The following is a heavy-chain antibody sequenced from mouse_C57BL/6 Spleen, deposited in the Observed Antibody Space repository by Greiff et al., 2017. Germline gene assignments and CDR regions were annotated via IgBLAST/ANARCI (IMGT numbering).Heavy chain of an antibody. V-gene: IGHV1-50*01. CDR3: ARSRDWDVKAMDY. J-gene: IGHJ4*01. CDR1: GYTFTSYW. CDR2: LDPSDSYT. D-gene: IGHD4-1*01. Sequence: QVQLQQPGAELVKPGASVKLSCKASGYTFTSYWLQWVQQRPGQGLEWIGELDPSDSYTYYTQKFKGQATLAVDTSSSTAYMQLSSLASEDSAVYYCARSRDWDVKAMDYGGQGTSATVAS.